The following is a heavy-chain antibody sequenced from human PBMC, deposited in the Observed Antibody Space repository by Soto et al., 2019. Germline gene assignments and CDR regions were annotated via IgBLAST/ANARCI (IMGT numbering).Heavy chain of an antibody. CDR3: ARHHYYDSSGRLDY. V-gene: IGHV4-30-2*01. Sequence: SETLSLTCAVSGGSISSGGYSWSWIRQPPGKGLEWIGYIYHSGSTYYNPSLKSRVTISVDTSKNQFSLKLSSVTAADTAVYYCARHHYYDSSGRLDYWGQGTRVTVSS. J-gene: IGHJ4*02. CDR1: GGSISSGGYS. D-gene: IGHD3-22*01. CDR2: IYHSGST.